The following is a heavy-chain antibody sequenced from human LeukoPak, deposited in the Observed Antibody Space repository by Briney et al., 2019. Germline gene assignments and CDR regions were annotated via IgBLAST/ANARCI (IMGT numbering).Heavy chain of an antibody. Sequence: SETLSLTCAVSGGSISSSNWWSWVRQPPGKGLEWIGEIYHSGSTNYNPSLKSRVTISVDKSKNQFSLKLSSVTAADTAVYYCARGGFPHYFYDRSAYLSVQTPLDYWGQGALVTVSS. D-gene: IGHD3-22*01. CDR2: IYHSGST. V-gene: IGHV4-4*02. CDR1: GGSISSSNW. CDR3: ARGGFPHYFYDRSAYLSVQTPLDY. J-gene: IGHJ4*02.